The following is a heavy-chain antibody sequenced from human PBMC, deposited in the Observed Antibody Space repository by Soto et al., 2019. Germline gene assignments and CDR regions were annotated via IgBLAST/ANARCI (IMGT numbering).Heavy chain of an antibody. V-gene: IGHV4-59*12. CDR2: VFYSGGI. CDR1: GGSISSYY. CDR3: AREDYYGTGIDD. Sequence: QVQLQESGPGLVKPSETLSLTCTVSGGSISSYYWSWVRQPPGTGLEWIGCVFYSGGINYNPSLKSPITISIDTAKNHFSLTLSSVTAADTAVYYCAREDYYGTGIDDWGQGTLVTVSS. J-gene: IGHJ4*02. D-gene: IGHD3-10*01.